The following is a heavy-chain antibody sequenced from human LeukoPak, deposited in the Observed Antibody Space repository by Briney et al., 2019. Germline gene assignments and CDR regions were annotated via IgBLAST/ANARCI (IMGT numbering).Heavy chain of an antibody. V-gene: IGHV4-34*01. CDR2: INHSGST. Sequence: SETLSLTCAVYGGSISGYYWSWIRQPPGKGLEWIGEINHSGSTNYNPSLKSRVTISVDTSKNQFSLKLSSVTAADTAVYYCARQYSNSPYYYYYYYMDVWGKGTTVTVSS. CDR1: GGSISGYY. J-gene: IGHJ6*03. D-gene: IGHD4-11*01. CDR3: ARQYSNSPYYYYYYYMDV.